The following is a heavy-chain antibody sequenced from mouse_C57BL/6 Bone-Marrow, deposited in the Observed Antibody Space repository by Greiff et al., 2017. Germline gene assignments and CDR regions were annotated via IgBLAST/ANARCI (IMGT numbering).Heavy chain of an antibody. J-gene: IGHJ3*01. CDR2: IWWDDDK. D-gene: IGHD2-2*01. V-gene: IGHV8-8*01. Sequence: QVTLKECGPGILQPSQTLSLTCSFSGFSLSTFGMGVGWIRQPSGKGLEWLAHIWWDDDKYYNPALKSRLINSKDTSKNQVFLKIANVDAADTASYYCAGVAMVTTPFAYWGQGTLVTVSA. CDR1: GFSLSTFGMG. CDR3: AGVAMVTTPFAY.